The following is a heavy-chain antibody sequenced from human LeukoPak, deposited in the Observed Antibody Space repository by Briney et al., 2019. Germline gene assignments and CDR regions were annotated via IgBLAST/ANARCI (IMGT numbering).Heavy chain of an antibody. CDR2: INPNIGDT. CDR3: ARESPMTTNYAADV. V-gene: IGHV1-2*02. CDR1: GYTFTGFY. D-gene: IGHD2-8*01. Sequence: ASVKVSCKASGYTFTGFYMHWVRQAPGQVLEWMGWINPNIGDTKYAQKFQGRVTMTRDTSISTAYLDLSRLTSDDTALYYCARESPMTTNYAADVWGQGTMVTVSS. J-gene: IGHJ3*01.